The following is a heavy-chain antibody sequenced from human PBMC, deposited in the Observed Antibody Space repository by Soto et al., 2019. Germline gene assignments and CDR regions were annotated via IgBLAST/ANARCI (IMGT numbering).Heavy chain of an antibody. J-gene: IGHJ4*02. CDR1: GFTFSDPY. V-gene: IGHV3-72*01. D-gene: IGHD3-22*01. CDR3: TSSGGYYDGSPEY. Sequence: EVQLVESGGGLVQPGGYLRLSCAASGFTFSDPYMDWVRQAPGKGLEGVGRIRNRANSYTTEYAASVKGRFSISRDDSNNSLYLQMNSLKTEDTAVYYCTSSGGYYDGSPEYWGQGTMGTVSS. CDR2: IRNRANSYTT.